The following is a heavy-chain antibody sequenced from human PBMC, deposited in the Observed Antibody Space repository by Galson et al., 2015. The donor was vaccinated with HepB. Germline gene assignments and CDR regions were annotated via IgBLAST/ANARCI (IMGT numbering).Heavy chain of an antibody. V-gene: IGHV3-9*01. J-gene: IGHJ3*02. CDR2: ISWNSGSI. CDR1: GFTFDDYA. D-gene: IGHD1-26*01. CDR3: AKDTVATTDGAFDI. Sequence: SLRLSCAASGFTFDDYAMHWVRQAPGKGLEWVSGISWNSGSIGYADSVKGRFTISRDNAKNSLYLQMNSLRAEDTALYYCAKDTVATTDGAFDIWGQGTMVTVSS.